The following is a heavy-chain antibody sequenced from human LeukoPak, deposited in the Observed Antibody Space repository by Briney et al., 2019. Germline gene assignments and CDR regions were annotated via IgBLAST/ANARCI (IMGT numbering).Heavy chain of an antibody. D-gene: IGHD2-2*01. J-gene: IGHJ6*03. V-gene: IGHV3-23*01. CDR1: GFTFSSYA. Sequence: GGSLRLSCAASGFTFSSYAMSWVRQAPGKGLEWVSAISGSGGSTYYADSVKGRFTISRDNSKNTPYLQMNSLRAEDTAVYYCSWMGYCSSTSCYKAGGYYYYYMDVWGKGTTVTVSS. CDR3: SWMGYCSSTSCYKAGGYYYYYMDV. CDR2: ISGSGGST.